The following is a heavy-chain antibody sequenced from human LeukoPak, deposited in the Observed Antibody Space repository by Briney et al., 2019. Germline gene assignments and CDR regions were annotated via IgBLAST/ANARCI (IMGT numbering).Heavy chain of an antibody. CDR2: ISGSGDGT. J-gene: IGHJ4*02. V-gene: IGHV3-23*01. CDR1: GFTFSSHA. D-gene: IGHD1-14*01. Sequence: GGSLRLSCTASGFTFSSHAMSWVRQAPGKGLEWVSAISGSGDGTYYADSVKGRFTISRDNSKNTLYLQMISLRAEDTAVYYCAKALVRVNRGFYYWGQGTLVTVSS. CDR3: AKALVRVNRGFYY.